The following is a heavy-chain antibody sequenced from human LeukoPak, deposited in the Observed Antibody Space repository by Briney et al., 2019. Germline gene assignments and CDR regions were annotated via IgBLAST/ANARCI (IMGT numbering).Heavy chain of an antibody. CDR1: GFTFSINS. CDR3: ARRAGEYSHPYDY. Sequence: GGSLRLSCTVSGFTFSINSMSWVRQAPGKGLEWVSFIYSGGNTHYSDAVKGRFTISRDNSKNTLYLQMNSLRAEDTAVYYCARRAGEYSHPYDYWGQGTLVTVSS. J-gene: IGHJ4*02. D-gene: IGHD2/OR15-2a*01. V-gene: IGHV3-53*01. CDR2: IYSGGNT.